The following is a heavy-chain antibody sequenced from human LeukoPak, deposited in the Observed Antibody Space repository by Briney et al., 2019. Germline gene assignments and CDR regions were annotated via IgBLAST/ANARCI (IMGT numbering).Heavy chain of an antibody. Sequence: GGSLRLSCAASGFTFSDYYMSWIRQAPETGLEWLSYTSPSGGTIYYTDSVKGRFTMSRDNAQNALYLEMNSLRAEDTAVYYCATRRRIKSNSSWDYWGQGTLVTVSS. CDR1: GFTFSDYY. D-gene: IGHD6-6*01. V-gene: IGHV3-11*01. CDR3: ATRRRIKSNSSWDY. J-gene: IGHJ4*02. CDR2: TSPSGGTI.